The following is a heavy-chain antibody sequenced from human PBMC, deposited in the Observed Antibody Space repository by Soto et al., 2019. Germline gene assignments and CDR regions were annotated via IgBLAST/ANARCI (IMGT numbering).Heavy chain of an antibody. V-gene: IGHV3-23*01. CDR3: AKDRFLEYCSGGSCYSFFDY. CDR1: GFTFSSYA. CDR2: ISGSGGST. Sequence: EVQLLESGGGLVQPGGSLRLSCAASGFTFSSYAMSWVRQAPGKGLEWVSAISGSGGSTYYADSVKGRFTISRDNSKNTLYLQMNSLRAEDTAVYYCAKDRFLEYCSGGSCYSFFDYWGQGTLVTVSS. J-gene: IGHJ4*02. D-gene: IGHD2-15*01.